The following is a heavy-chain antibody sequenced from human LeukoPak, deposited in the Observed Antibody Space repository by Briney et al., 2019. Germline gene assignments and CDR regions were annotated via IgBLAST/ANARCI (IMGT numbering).Heavy chain of an antibody. J-gene: IGHJ4*02. V-gene: IGHV3-30*03. CDR3: ARETPDSSGWD. CDR2: VSYDGSTK. CDR1: AFTFSNYW. D-gene: IGHD6-19*01. Sequence: GGSLRLSCATSAFTFSNYWMTWVRQAPGKGLEWVAIVSYDGSTKYYADSVKGRFTSSRDNSKNTVYLQMNSLRAEDTAVYHCARETPDSSGWDWGQGTLVTVSS.